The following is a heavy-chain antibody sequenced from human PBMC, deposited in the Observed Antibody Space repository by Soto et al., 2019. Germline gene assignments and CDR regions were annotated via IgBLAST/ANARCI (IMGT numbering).Heavy chain of an antibody. CDR2: IFPFFRTP. J-gene: IGHJ2*01. CDR3: AGDYGGNSIEGALPSYWYFDF. CDR1: GGTFSSYA. V-gene: IGHV1-69*01. Sequence: QVQLVQSGAEVKKPGSSVKVSGKASGGTFSSYAISWVRQAPGQGLEWMGGIFPFFRTPNYAQTFQGRVTITDDESTSTANMELSSLRSEDTPVYSCAGDYGGNSIEGALPSYWYFDFWGRGTLVTVSS. D-gene: IGHD4-17*01.